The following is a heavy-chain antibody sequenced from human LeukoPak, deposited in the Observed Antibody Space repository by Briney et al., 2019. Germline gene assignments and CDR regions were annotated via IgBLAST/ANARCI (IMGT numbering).Heavy chain of an antibody. CDR1: GGSISSSNW. D-gene: IGHD3-22*01. CDR2: IYYSGST. J-gene: IGHJ3*02. CDR3: ARQIVDSSGLDAFDI. V-gene: IGHV4-4*02. Sequence: PSGTLSLTCAVSGGSISSSNWWSWVRQPPGKGLEWIGSIYYSGSTYYNPPLKSRVTISVDTSKNQFSLKLSSVTAADTAVYYCARQIVDSSGLDAFDIWGQGTMVTVSS.